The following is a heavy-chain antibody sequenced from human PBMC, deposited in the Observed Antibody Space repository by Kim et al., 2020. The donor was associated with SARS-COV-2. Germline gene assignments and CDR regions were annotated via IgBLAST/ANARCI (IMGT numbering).Heavy chain of an antibody. D-gene: IGHD5-12*01. J-gene: IGHJ1*01. CDR3: GGLGVVGWATNED. CDR1: SGSISSDAHN. Sequence: SETLSLTCAVSSGSISSDAHNWAWIRQPPGKGLEWIGSIHYSGTTSYNPSLERRVTTSIDTSKNQFSLKLTSVTAADTDVYYCGGLGVVGWATNEDWGQGRLVTVSS. CDR2: IHYSGTT. V-gene: IGHV4-39*01.